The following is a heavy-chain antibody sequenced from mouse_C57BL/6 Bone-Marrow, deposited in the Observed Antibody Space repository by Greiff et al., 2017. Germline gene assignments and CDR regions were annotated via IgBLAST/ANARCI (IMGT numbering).Heavy chain of an antibody. V-gene: IGHV14-4*01. J-gene: IGHJ3*01. Sequence: DVQLQESGAELVRPGASVKLSCTASGFNIKDDYMHWVKQRPEQGLEWIGWIDPENGDTEYASKFQGKATITADTSSNTAYLQLSSLTSEDTAVYYCTTGGYGTWFAYWGQGTLVTVSA. CDR2: IDPENGDT. CDR3: TTGGYGTWFAY. CDR1: GFNIKDDY. D-gene: IGHD2-1*01.